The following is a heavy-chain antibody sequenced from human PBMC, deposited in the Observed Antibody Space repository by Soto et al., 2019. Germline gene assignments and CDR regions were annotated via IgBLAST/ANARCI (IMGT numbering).Heavy chain of an antibody. CDR3: AAQQQRVHPLSTYYYYGMDV. CDR1: GFTFSSYG. V-gene: IGHV3-33*01. CDR2: IWYDGSNK. Sequence: QVQLVESGGGVVQPGRSLRLSCAASGFTFSSYGMHWVRQAPGKGLEWVAVIWYDGSNKYYADSVKGRFTISRDNSKNTLYLQMNSLRAEDTAVYYCAAQQQRVHPLSTYYYYGMDVWGQGTTVTVSS. J-gene: IGHJ6*02. D-gene: IGHD6-13*01.